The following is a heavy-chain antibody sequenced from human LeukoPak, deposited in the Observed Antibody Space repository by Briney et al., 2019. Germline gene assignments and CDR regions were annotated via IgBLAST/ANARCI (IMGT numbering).Heavy chain of an antibody. D-gene: IGHD3-22*01. CDR3: ARHAYYYDSSGYYYYFDY. J-gene: IGHJ4*02. Sequence: SETLSLTCTVSGGSISSYYWSWIRQPPGKGLEWIGYIYYSGSTNYNPSLKSRVTISVHTSKNQFSLKLSSVTAADTAVYYCARHAYYYDSSGYYYYFDYWGQGTLVTVSS. V-gene: IGHV4-59*08. CDR1: GGSISSYY. CDR2: IYYSGST.